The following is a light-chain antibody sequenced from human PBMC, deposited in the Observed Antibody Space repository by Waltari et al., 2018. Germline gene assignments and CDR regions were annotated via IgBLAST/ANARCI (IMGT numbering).Light chain of an antibody. Sequence: QSALTQPASVSGSPGQSSTLSCTGTSSAVGGYNYVPWYQQPPGEAPQLMIYDVSNRPSGVSNRFSGSKSANTASLTIAGLQAEDEADYYCSSYTSSSLVFGGGTKLTVL. CDR3: SSYTSSSLV. CDR2: DVS. CDR1: SSAVGGYNY. V-gene: IGLV2-14*03. J-gene: IGLJ2*01.